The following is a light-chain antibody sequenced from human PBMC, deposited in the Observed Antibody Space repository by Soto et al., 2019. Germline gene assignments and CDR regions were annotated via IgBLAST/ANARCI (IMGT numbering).Light chain of an antibody. Sequence: DIQLTQSPSFLSASVGGRVTITCRASQDIKNYLAWYQQKPGKAPNLLIYAAFTLQSGVPSRFSGSGSGTEFTLTISSLQPEDFATYYCQQYNSYSALTFGGGTKVDIK. CDR1: QDIKNY. CDR2: AAF. CDR3: QQYNSYSALT. J-gene: IGKJ4*01. V-gene: IGKV1-9*01.